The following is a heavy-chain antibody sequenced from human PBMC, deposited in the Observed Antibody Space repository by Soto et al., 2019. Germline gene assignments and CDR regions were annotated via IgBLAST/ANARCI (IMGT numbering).Heavy chain of an antibody. CDR1: GFTFSSYG. Sequence: GGSLRLSFAASGFTFSSYGMYWVRQAPGKGLEWVAVIWYDGSNKYYEDSVKGRFTISRDNSKNTLYLQMNSLRAEDTAVYYCVKDNLRSGGYENWYLDIWGRGTLVT. V-gene: IGHV3-33*06. CDR3: VKDNLRSGGYENWYLDI. CDR2: IWYDGSNK. J-gene: IGHJ2*01. D-gene: IGHD2-15*01.